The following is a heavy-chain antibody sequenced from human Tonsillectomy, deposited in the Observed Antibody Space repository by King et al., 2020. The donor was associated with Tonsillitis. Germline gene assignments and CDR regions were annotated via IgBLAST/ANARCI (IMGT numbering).Heavy chain of an antibody. Sequence: QLQESGPGLVKPSQTLSLTCTVSGGSISSGGYYWSWIRQHPGKGLEWIGYIYYSGSSYYNPSLKSRVSISVDTSKNQYSLKLSSVTAADTAVYYCARDAKVDTPMRRDYYFNDGMDVWGQGTTVTVSS. CDR2: IYYSGSS. CDR3: ARDAKVDTPMRRDYYFNDGMDV. D-gene: IGHD5-18*01. V-gene: IGHV4-31*03. CDR1: GGSISSGGYY. J-gene: IGHJ6*02.